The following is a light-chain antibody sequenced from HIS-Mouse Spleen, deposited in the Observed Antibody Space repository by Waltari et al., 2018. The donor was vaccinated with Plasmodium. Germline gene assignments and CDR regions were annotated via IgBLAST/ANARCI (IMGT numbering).Light chain of an antibody. CDR2: EDS. V-gene: IGLV3-10*01. CDR3: YSTDSSGNHRV. Sequence: SYELPQPPSVSVSPGQTARHTCAGDALPKKYAYWYQQKSGQAPVLVIYEDSKRPSGIPERFSGSSSGIMATLTISGAQVEDEADYYCYSTDSSGNHRVFGGGTKLTVL. J-gene: IGLJ3*02. CDR1: ALPKKY.